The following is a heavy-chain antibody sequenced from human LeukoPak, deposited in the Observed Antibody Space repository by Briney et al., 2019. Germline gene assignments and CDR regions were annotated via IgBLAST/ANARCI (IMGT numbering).Heavy chain of an antibody. D-gene: IGHD6-19*01. CDR2: IIPILGIA. J-gene: IGHJ4*02. CDR3: ARAVWSIAVAAVFDY. V-gene: IGHV1-69*04. Sequence: SVKVSCKASGYTFTGYYMHWVRQAPGQGLEWMGRIIPILGIANYAQKFQGRVTITADKSTSTAYMELSSLRSEDTAVYYCARAVWSIAVAAVFDYWGQGTLVTVSS. CDR1: GYTFTGYY.